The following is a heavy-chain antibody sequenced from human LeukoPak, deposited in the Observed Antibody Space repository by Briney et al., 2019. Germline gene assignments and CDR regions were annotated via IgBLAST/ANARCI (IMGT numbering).Heavy chain of an antibody. CDR2: IKPDGSAQ. D-gene: IGHD3-3*01. V-gene: IGHV3-7*01. CDR3: ARDGRSDFWSGLMDV. CDR1: GFTFSSNW. J-gene: IGHJ6*02. Sequence: GGSLRLSCATSGFTFSSNWMSWVRHVPGRGLDWVANIKPDGSAQYYAASVKGRFTVSRDNAKNSVYLQMNSLRVEDTAVYYCARDGRSDFWSGLMDVWGQGTTVTVSS.